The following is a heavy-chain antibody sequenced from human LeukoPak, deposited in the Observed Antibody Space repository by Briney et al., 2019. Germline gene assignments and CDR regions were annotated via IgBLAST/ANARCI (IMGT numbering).Heavy chain of an antibody. CDR2: ARNKANSHTT. J-gene: IGHJ4*02. D-gene: IGHD3-22*01. Sequence: PGGSLRLSCAASGFTFSDYYMDWVRQAPGKGLEWVGRARNKANSHTTVYAASVKDRFIIARDDSKSSLFLQMNSLKTEDTAVYFCARRGFSDSRGYYPDFDSWGRGTLVTVSS. V-gene: IGHV3-72*01. CDR1: GFTFSDYY. CDR3: ARRGFSDSRGYYPDFDS.